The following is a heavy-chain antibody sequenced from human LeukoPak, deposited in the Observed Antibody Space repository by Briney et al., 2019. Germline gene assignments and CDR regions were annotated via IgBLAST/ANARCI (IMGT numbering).Heavy chain of an antibody. Sequence: SETLSLTCTVSGGSISSSSYYWGWIRQPPGKGLEWIGSIYYSGGTYYNPSLKSRVIISVDTSRNQFSLNLSSVTAADTAVYYCARPLNYFYYMDVWGKGTTVTVSS. J-gene: IGHJ6*03. V-gene: IGHV4-39*01. CDR3: ARPLNYFYYMDV. CDR2: IYYSGGT. CDR1: GGSISSSSYY.